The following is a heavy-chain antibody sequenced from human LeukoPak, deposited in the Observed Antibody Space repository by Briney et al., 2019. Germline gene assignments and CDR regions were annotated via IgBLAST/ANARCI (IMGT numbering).Heavy chain of an antibody. CDR2: IYYSGST. J-gene: IGHJ4*02. Sequence: SETLSLTCTVSGGSISSYYWSWIRQPPGKGLEWIGYIYYSGSTNYNPSLKSRVTISVDTSKNQFPLKLSSVTAADTAVYYCARSRGVGASHFDYWGQGTLVTVSS. CDR3: ARSRGVGASHFDY. D-gene: IGHD1-26*01. V-gene: IGHV4-59*01. CDR1: GGSISSYY.